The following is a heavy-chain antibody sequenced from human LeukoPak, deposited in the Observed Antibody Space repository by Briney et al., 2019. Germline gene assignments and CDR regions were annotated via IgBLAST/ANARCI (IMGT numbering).Heavy chain of an antibody. J-gene: IGHJ6*03. D-gene: IGHD5-12*01. Sequence: GGSLRLSCTASGFAFDEHGMSWVRQVPGKGLEWVANIKQDGSEKYYVDSVKGRFTISRDNAKNSLYLQMNSLRAEDTAVYYCARDQTAEGRVATTLGHYYYYMDVWGKGTTVTVSS. CDR1: GFAFDEHG. CDR2: IKQDGSEK. V-gene: IGHV3-7*01. CDR3: ARDQTAEGRVATTLGHYYYYMDV.